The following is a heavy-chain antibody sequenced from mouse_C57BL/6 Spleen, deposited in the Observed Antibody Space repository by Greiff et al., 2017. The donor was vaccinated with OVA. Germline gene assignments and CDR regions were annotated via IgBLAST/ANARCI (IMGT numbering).Heavy chain of an antibody. Sequence: QVQLQQSGPELVKPGASVKLSCKASGYTFTSYDINWVKQRPGQGLERIGWIYPRDGSTKYNEKFKGKATLTVDTSSSTAYMELHSLTSEDSAVYFCARGWGTTEYYFDYWGQGTTLTVSS. D-gene: IGHD1-1*01. V-gene: IGHV1-85*01. CDR3: ARGWGTTEYYFDY. CDR2: IYPRDGST. J-gene: IGHJ2*01. CDR1: GYTFTSYD.